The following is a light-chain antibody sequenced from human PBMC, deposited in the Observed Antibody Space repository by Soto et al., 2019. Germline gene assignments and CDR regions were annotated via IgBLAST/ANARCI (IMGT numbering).Light chain of an antibody. CDR1: QSVLYSSTNKNY. Sequence: DIVMTQSPDSLAVSLGERATINCKYSQSVLYSSTNKNYLAWYQQKPGQPPKLLIYWASTRESGVPDRFSGSGSATDFTLTISGLQAEDVAVYYCQQYCATPITFGQGTRLEIK. V-gene: IGKV4-1*01. J-gene: IGKJ5*01. CDR3: QQYCATPIT. CDR2: WAS.